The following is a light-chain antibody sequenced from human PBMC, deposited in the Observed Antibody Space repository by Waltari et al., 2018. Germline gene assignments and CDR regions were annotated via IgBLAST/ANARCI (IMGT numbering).Light chain of an antibody. J-gene: IGLJ1*01. CDR1: QIGSKN. CDR2: DDG. Sequence: SYVLTQPPSVSVAPGQTARITWDGKQIGSKNVHWYQQKPGQAPVLVVYDDGDRPSGIPERFSGSNSGNTATLTISRVDAGDEADYYCQVWDSGSDHYVFGTVTKVTVL. V-gene: IGLV3-21*02. CDR3: QVWDSGSDHYV.